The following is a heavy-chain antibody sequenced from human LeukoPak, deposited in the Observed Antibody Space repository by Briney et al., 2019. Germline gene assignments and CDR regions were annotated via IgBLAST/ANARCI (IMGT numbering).Heavy chain of an antibody. CDR3: ARVAAGYSVNYFDY. J-gene: IGHJ4*02. CDR1: EFAFSTYN. D-gene: IGHD4-23*01. V-gene: IGHV3-48*02. CDR2: ISTGSSTT. Sequence: GGSLRLSCAASEFAFSTYNMNWVRQAPGKGLAWVSYISTGSSTTYYADSVKGRFTISRDNVENSLYLQMNSLRDEDTAVYYCARVAAGYSVNYFDYWGQGTLVTVSS.